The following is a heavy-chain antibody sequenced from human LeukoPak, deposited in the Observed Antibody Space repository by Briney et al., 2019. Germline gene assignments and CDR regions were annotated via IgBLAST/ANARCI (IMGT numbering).Heavy chain of an antibody. D-gene: IGHD3-22*01. CDR1: GFTFDHYA. J-gene: IGHJ4*02. CDR3: AKQTYYYDSSGYYATYYFDY. Sequence: PGGSLRLSCAASGFTFDHYAMHWVRQAPGKGLEWVSGISWNSGSIGYADSVKGRFTISRDNAKNSLYLQMNSLRAEDTALYYCAKQTYYYDSSGYYATYYFDYWGQGTLVTVSS. CDR2: ISWNSGSI. V-gene: IGHV3-9*01.